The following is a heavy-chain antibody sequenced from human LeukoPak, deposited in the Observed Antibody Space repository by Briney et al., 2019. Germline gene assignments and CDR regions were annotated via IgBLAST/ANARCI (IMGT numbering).Heavy chain of an antibody. CDR1: GYSFTTYW. CDR3: ARAATVTTSFDP. V-gene: IGHV5-51*01. D-gene: IGHD4-17*01. Sequence: GESLKISCKGSGYSFTTYWIGWVRQMPGKGLEWMGIIYPGDSDIRYSPSFQGQVTISADKSISTAYLQWSSLKASDTAIYYCARAATVTTSFDPWGQGTLDTVSS. J-gene: IGHJ5*02. CDR2: IYPGDSDI.